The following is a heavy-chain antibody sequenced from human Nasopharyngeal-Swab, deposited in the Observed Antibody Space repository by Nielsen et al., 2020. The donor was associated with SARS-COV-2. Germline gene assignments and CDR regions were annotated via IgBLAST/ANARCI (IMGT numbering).Heavy chain of an antibody. CDR3: ATAYNRNYYWDY. Sequence: GGSLRLSCKGSGYSFSSYWIGWVRQMPGKGLEWMGIMYPRDSDTRYSPSFQGQVTISADKSISTAYLQWSSLKASDTAMYYCATAYNRNYYWDYWGQGTLVTVSS. V-gene: IGHV5-51*01. J-gene: IGHJ4*02. CDR1: GYSFSSYW. D-gene: IGHD1-7*01. CDR2: MYPRDSDT.